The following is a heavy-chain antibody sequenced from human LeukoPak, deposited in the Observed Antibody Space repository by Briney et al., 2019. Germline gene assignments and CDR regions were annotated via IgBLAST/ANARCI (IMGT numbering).Heavy chain of an antibody. D-gene: IGHD3-16*02. CDR3: ARGLLITFGGVIVKGALDY. V-gene: IGHV3-30*16. CDR1: GVTFSNHA. J-gene: IGHJ4*02. Sequence: GRSLRLSCAASGVTFSNHALHWVRQAPGKGLEWVAVISYDGSNKHYADSVKGRFTISRDNSKNTLYLQMTSLRAEDTAVYYCARGLLITFGGVIVKGALDYWGQGTLVTVSS. CDR2: ISYDGSNK.